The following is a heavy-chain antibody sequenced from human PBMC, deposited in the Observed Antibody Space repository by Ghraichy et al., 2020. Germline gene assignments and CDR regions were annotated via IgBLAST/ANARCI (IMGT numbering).Heavy chain of an antibody. CDR1: GFTFSSYA. D-gene: IGHD2-21*02. Sequence: GGSLRLSCAASGFTFSSYAIHWVRQAPGKGLEWVAFISYDGRKKYYADSVKGRLSISRDNSKITLFLQMNSLRPEDTAVYYCARDGTPGDAFGNAFDIWGQGTMVTVSS. CDR3: ARDGTPGDAFGNAFDI. J-gene: IGHJ3*02. V-gene: IGHV3-30*04. CDR2: ISYDGRKK.